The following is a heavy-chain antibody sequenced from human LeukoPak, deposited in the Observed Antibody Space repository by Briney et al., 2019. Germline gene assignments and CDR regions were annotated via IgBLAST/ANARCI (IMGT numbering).Heavy chain of an antibody. CDR2: ISSSGSTI. CDR1: GFTFSSYG. J-gene: IGHJ3*02. CDR3: AREGYCSGGSCTGADDAFDI. Sequence: GGSLRLSCAASGFTFSSYGMHWVRQAPGKGLEWVSYISSSGSTIYYADSVKGRFTISRDNAKNSLYLQMNSLRAEDTAVYYCAREGYCSGGSCTGADDAFDIWGQGTMVTVSS. V-gene: IGHV3-48*04. D-gene: IGHD2-15*01.